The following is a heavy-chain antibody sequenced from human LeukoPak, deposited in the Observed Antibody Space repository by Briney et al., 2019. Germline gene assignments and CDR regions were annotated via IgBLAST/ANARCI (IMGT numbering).Heavy chain of an antibody. J-gene: IGHJ3*02. CDR1: GGSFSGYY. D-gene: IGHD2-21*02. CDR3: ARDPWGLRI. V-gene: IGHV4-34*01. Sequence: SETLSLTCAVYGGSFSGYYWSWIRQPPGKGLEWIGEINHRGSTNYNPSLKSRVTISVDTSKNQFSLKLTSVTAADTAVYYCARDPWGLRIWGQGTMVTVSS. CDR2: INHRGST.